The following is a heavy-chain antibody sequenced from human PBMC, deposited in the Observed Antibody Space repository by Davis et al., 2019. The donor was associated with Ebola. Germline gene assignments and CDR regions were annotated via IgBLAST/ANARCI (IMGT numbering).Heavy chain of an antibody. V-gene: IGHV4-39*07. CDR3: ARVWGSRNYDFWSGYYYSYYMDV. D-gene: IGHD3-3*01. J-gene: IGHJ6*03. CDR2: INHSGST. Sequence: PSETLSLTCAVSGGSISSSSFYWSWIRQPPGKGLEWIGEINHSGSTNYNPSPKSRVTISVDTSKNQFSLKLRSVTAADTAVYYCARVWGSRNYDFWSGYYYSYYMDVWGKGTTVTVSS. CDR1: GGSISSSSFY.